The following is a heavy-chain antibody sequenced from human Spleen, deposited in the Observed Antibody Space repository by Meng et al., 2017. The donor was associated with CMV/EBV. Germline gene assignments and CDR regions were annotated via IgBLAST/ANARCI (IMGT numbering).Heavy chain of an antibody. V-gene: IGHV3-9*01. CDR2: ISWNSDTI. Sequence: GGSLRLSCVASGFTFDDYAMHWVRQAPGKGLEWVSGISWNSDTIGYAGSVKGRFTISRDNAKNSLYLQMNSLRPEDTAVYYCASPGRYCSSTTCYDYWGHGTLVTVSS. CDR1: GFTFDDYA. CDR3: ASPGRYCSSTTCYDY. D-gene: IGHD2-2*01. J-gene: IGHJ4*01.